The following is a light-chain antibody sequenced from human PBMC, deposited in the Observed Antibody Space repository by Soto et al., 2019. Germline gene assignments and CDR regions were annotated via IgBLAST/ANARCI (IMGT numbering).Light chain of an antibody. CDR3: QQYNNRRM. Sequence: EIVMTQSPATLSVSPGERATLSCRASQSVSSDLAWYQQKPGQAPRLLMYGASTRATGVPARFSGSGSGTEFTLTISSLQSEDFAVYYCQQYNNRRMFGQGTKVEIK. J-gene: IGKJ1*01. CDR2: GAS. V-gene: IGKV3-15*01. CDR1: QSVSSD.